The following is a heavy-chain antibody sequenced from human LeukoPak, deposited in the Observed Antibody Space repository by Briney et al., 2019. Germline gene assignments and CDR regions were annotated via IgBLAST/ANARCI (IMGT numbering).Heavy chain of an antibody. V-gene: IGHV4-34*01. CDR2: INHSGST. Sequence: SETLSLTCAVYGGSFSGYYWSWIRQPPGKGLEWIGEINHSGSTNYNPSLKSRVTISVDTSKNQFSLKLSSVTAADTAVYYCARESHYSNYYYYYMDVWGKGTTVTVSS. J-gene: IGHJ6*03. D-gene: IGHD4-11*01. CDR3: ARESHYSNYYYYYMDV. CDR1: GGSFSGYY.